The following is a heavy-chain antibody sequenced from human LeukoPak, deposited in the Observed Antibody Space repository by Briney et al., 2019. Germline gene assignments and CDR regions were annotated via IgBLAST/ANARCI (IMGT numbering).Heavy chain of an antibody. J-gene: IGHJ6*03. Sequence: GESLKISCKGSGYTFSSYRIGWVRQMPGKGLEWMGIIYPDDSDTRYSPSFQGQVTSSADTSISTAYLQWSSLKASDTAMYYCARLAYCSNDVCYSNYYYSMDVWGKGTTVTVSS. CDR1: GYTFSSYR. CDR3: ARLAYCSNDVCYSNYYYSMDV. D-gene: IGHD2-8*01. V-gene: IGHV5-51*01. CDR2: IYPDDSDT.